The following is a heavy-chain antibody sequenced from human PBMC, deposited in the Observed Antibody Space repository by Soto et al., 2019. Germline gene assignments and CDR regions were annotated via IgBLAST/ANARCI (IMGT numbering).Heavy chain of an antibody. V-gene: IGHV1-18*01. CDR2: ISAYNGNT. CDR1: GYTFTSYG. J-gene: IGHJ4*02. CDR3: ARDLWYLRSRGDYATKLDY. D-gene: IGHD4-17*01. Sequence: ASVKVSCKASGYTFTSYGISWVRQAPGQGLEWMGWISAYNGNTNYAQKLQGRVTMTTDTSTSTAYMELRSLRSDDTAVYYCARDLWYLRSRGDYATKLDYWGQGTLVTVSS.